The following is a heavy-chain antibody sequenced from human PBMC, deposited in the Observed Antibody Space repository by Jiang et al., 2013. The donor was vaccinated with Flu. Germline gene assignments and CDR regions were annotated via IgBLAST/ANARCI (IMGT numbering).Heavy chain of an antibody. CDR1: GFTFSSYS. D-gene: IGHD2-2*01. J-gene: IGHJ6*02. Sequence: LVQPGGSLRLSCAASGFTFSSYSMNWVRQAPGKGLEWVSYISSSSSTIYYADSVKGRFTISRDNAKNSLYLQMNSLRDEDTAVYYCAREEDCSSTSCYYYYGMDVWGQGTTVTVSS. CDR2: ISSSSSTI. CDR3: AREEDCSSTSCYYYYGMDV. V-gene: IGHV3-48*02.